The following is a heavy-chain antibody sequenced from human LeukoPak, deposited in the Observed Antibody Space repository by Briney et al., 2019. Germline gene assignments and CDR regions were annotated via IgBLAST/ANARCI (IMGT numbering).Heavy chain of an antibody. J-gene: IGHJ4*02. CDR1: GYTFTSYG. D-gene: IGHD5-24*01. CDR3: ARERMDYLDY. Sequence: ASVKVSCKASGYTFTSYGISWVRQAPGQGREWMGWISAYKGNTNYAQKLQGRVTMTTDTPTSTAYMELRSLRSADTAVYYCARERMDYLDYGGQGTLVTVSS. CDR2: ISAYKGNT. V-gene: IGHV1-18*01.